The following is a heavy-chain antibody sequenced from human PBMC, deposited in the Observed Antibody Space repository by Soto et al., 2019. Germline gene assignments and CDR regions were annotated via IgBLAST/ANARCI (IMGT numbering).Heavy chain of an antibody. V-gene: IGHV1-46*01. CDR1: GYNFVNYY. Sequence: ASVKVSCKASGYNFVNYYIHWVRQAPGQGLEWMGIFNPSGGGRNYAPKFRGRITMTRDTSTSTVYMELSSLSSDDTAMYYCARFKGLGLAVLDYSAQGSSVTGSS. CDR3: ARFKGLGLAVLDY. D-gene: IGHD3-16*01. CDR2: FNPSGGGR. J-gene: IGHJ4*01.